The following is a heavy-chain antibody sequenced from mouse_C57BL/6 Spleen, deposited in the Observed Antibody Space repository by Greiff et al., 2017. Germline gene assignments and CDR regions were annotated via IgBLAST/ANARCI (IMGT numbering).Heavy chain of an antibody. D-gene: IGHD1-1*01. V-gene: IGHV1-82*01. Sequence: VQLQQSGPELVKPGASVKISCKASGYAFSSSWMNWVKQTPGKGLEWIGRIYPGDGDTNYNGKFKGKATLTADKSYSTAYMQLSRLTSEDSAVYYCAPSTEEATDYAMDYWGQGTSVTVSS. CDR3: APSTEEATDYAMDY. CDR1: GYAFSSSW. CDR2: IYPGDGDT. J-gene: IGHJ4*01.